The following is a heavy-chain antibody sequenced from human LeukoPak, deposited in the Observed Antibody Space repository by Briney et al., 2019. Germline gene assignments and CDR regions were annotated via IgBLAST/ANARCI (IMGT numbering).Heavy chain of an antibody. CDR2: ISYDGSNK. J-gene: IGHJ5*02. CDR1: GFTFSSYG. V-gene: IGHV3-30*03. CDR3: ARARVVRGVMVNWFDP. Sequence: PGRSLRLSCAASGFTFSSYGMHWVRQAPGKGLEWVAVISYDGSNKYYADSVKGRFTISRDNSKNTLYLQMNSLRAEDTAVYYCARARVVRGVMVNWFDPWGQGTLVTVSS. D-gene: IGHD3-10*01.